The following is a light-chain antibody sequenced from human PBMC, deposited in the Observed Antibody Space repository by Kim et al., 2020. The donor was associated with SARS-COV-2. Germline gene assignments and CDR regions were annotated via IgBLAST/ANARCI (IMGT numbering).Light chain of an antibody. V-gene: IGLV2-14*04. CDR1: SSDVGGYNY. Sequence: QSITISCTGTSSDVGGYNYVSWYQQHPGKAPKLMIYDVSKRPSGVSNRFSGSKSGNTASLTISGLQAEDEADYYCSSYTSSSTWVFGGGTQLT. CDR3: SSYTSSSTWV. CDR2: DVS. J-gene: IGLJ3*02.